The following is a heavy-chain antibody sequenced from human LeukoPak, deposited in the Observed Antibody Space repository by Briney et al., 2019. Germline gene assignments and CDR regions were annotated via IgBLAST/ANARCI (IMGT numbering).Heavy chain of an antibody. CDR3: ARVYAGYCSGGSCYSDYFDY. Sequence: ASVKVSCKASGYTFTSYAMHWVRQAPGQRLEWMGWINAGNGNTKYSQKFQGRVTITRDTSASTAYMGLSSLRSEDTAVYYCARVYAGYCSGGSCYSDYFDYWGQGTLVTVSS. CDR2: INAGNGNT. J-gene: IGHJ4*02. V-gene: IGHV1-3*01. D-gene: IGHD2-15*01. CDR1: GYTFTSYA.